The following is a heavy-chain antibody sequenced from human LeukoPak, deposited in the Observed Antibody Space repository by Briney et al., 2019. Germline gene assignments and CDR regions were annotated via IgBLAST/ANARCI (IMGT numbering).Heavy chain of an antibody. CDR3: ARVLGYSYGYYFDY. CDR1: GGSISSSSYY. V-gene: IGHV4-39*07. D-gene: IGHD5-18*01. J-gene: IGHJ4*02. CDR2: IYYSGST. Sequence: SETLSLTCTVSGGSISSSSYYWGWIRQPPGKGLEWIGSIYYSGSTNYNPSLKSRVTISVDTSKNQFSLKLSSVTAADTAVYYCARVLGYSYGYYFDYWGQGTLVTVSS.